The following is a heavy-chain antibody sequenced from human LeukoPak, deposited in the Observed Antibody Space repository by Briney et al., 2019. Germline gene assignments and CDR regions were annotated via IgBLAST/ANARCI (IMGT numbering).Heavy chain of an antibody. D-gene: IGHD3-16*01. CDR3: AGEGDRHLTFDY. Sequence: PGRSLRLSCAASGSTFSGHLLHWVRQAPGKGLEWVAGTAYEGGEKYYADSVSGRFTISRDNSDNTVYLQMNGLRLEDTAVYFCAGEGDRHLTFDYWGRGTLVTVSS. V-gene: IGHV3-30*01. CDR2: TAYEGGEK. J-gene: IGHJ4*02. CDR1: GSTFSGHL.